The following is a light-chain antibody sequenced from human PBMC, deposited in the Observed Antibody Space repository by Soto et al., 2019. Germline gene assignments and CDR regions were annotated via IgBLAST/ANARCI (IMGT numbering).Light chain of an antibody. V-gene: IGKV1-5*03. CDR1: HNIVDS. CDR3: QHYNVHLTT. J-gene: IGKJ3*01. Sequence: DIQMTQSPSTLSASVGDRVTLTCRASHNIVDSLAWYQQKPGKPPRLLIYGASTLESGVPSRFSGTGSGTEFSLTISSLHPDDFASYYCQHYNVHLTTFGPGTRVDVK. CDR2: GAS.